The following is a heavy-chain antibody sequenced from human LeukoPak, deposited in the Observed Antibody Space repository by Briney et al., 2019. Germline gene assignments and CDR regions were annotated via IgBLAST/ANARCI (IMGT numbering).Heavy chain of an antibody. CDR2: IIPIFGTA. CDR1: GGTFSSYA. CDR3: AASYNWTPMYYFDY. Sequence: ASVKVSCKASGGTFSSYAISWVRQAPGQGLEWMGGIIPIFGTANNAQKFQGRVTITTDESTSTAYMELSSLRSEDTAVYYCAASYNWTPMYYFDYWGQGTLVTVSS. D-gene: IGHD1-20*01. V-gene: IGHV1-69*05. J-gene: IGHJ4*02.